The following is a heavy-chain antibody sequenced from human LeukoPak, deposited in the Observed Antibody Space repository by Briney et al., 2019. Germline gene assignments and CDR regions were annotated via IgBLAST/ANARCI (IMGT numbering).Heavy chain of an antibody. CDR2: ISGSGGRT. D-gene: IGHD6-19*01. Sequence: GGSLRLSCAASGFTFSNYAMSWVRQAPGKGLQWVSGISGSGGRTYYADSVRGRFTVSRGSSKNTLYLQMNSLRVEDTAVYYCAKARRQGGWNVDFWGQGTQVIVSS. V-gene: IGHV3-23*01. CDR3: AKARRQGGWNVDF. CDR1: GFTFSNYA. J-gene: IGHJ4*02.